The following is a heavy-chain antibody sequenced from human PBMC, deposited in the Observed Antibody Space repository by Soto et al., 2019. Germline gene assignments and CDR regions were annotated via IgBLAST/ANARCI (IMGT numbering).Heavy chain of an antibody. J-gene: IGHJ5*02. V-gene: IGHV1-69*13. D-gene: IGHD3-3*01. CDR2: IIPIFGTA. CDR1: GGTFSGYA. CDR3: ARDVSDYDFWSGYPNWFDP. Sequence: SVKVSCKASGGTFSGYAISWVRQAPGQGLEWMGGIIPIFGTANYAQKFQGRVTITADESTSTAYMELSSLRSEDTAVYYCARDVSDYDFWSGYPNWFDPWGQGTLVTVSS.